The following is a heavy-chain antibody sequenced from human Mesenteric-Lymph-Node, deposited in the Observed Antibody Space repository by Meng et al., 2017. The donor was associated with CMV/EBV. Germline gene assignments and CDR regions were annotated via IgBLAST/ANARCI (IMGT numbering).Heavy chain of an antibody. Sequence: GESLKISCAASGFMFSSYSMNWVRQAPGKGLEWVASISSSSSYISYADSVKGRFTISRDNAKNSLYLQMNSLRAEDTAVYYCARDYYGSGSLSGGYRAFDIWGQGTMVTVSS. CDR2: ISSSSSYI. D-gene: IGHD3-10*01. J-gene: IGHJ3*02. CDR3: ARDYYGSGSLSGGYRAFDI. V-gene: IGHV3-21*01. CDR1: GFMFSSYS.